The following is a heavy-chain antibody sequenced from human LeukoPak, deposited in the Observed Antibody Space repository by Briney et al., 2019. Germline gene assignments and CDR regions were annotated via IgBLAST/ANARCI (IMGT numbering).Heavy chain of an antibody. D-gene: IGHD3-3*01. V-gene: IGHV4-59*01. Sequence: SETLSLTCTVSGGSISSYYWRWIRQPPGKGLEWIGYIYYSGSTNYNPSLKSRVTISVDTSKNQFSLKLSSVTAADTAVYYCARGYDFWSGYYLDYWGQGTLVTVSS. CDR2: IYYSGST. CDR1: GGSISSYY. CDR3: ARGYDFWSGYYLDY. J-gene: IGHJ4*02.